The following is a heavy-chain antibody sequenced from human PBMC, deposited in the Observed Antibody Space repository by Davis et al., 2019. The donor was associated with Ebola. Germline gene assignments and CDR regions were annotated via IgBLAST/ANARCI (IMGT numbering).Heavy chain of an antibody. V-gene: IGHV3-74*01. J-gene: IGHJ4*02. CDR2: INSDGSRI. CDR1: GFPFSNYA. Sequence: GESLKISCAASGFPFSNYAMHWVRQAPGKGLVWVSRINSDGSRIHYADSVKGRFTISRDNAKNTLYLQMNTLRAEDTAVYYCARAPPYFDYWGQGTLVTVSS. CDR3: ARAPPYFDY.